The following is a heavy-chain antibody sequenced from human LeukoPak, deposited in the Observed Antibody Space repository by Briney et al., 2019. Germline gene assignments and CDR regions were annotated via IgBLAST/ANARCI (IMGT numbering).Heavy chain of an antibody. V-gene: IGHV3-30-3*01. CDR1: GFNFRSAW. J-gene: IGHJ4*02. Sequence: PGGSLRLSCTASGFNFRSAWMSWARQAPGKGLEWVAVISYDGSNKYYADSVKGRFTISRDNSKNTLYLQMNSLRAEDTAVYYCARGPLRWLERSDYWGQGTLVTVSS. CDR2: ISYDGSNK. D-gene: IGHD1-1*01. CDR3: ARGPLRWLERSDY.